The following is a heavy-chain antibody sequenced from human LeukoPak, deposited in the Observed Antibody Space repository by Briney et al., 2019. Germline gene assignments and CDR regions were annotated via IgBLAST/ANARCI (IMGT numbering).Heavy chain of an antibody. CDR2: ISWNSGSI. CDR1: GFTFDDYA. V-gene: IGHV3-9*01. D-gene: IGHD3-22*01. Sequence: GRSLRVSCAASGFTFDDYAMHWVRQAPGKGLEWVSGISWNSGSIGYADSVKGRFTISRDNAKNSLYLQMNSLRAEDTALYYCAKDMYDSSGYPHYFDYWGQGTLVTVSS. J-gene: IGHJ4*02. CDR3: AKDMYDSSGYPHYFDY.